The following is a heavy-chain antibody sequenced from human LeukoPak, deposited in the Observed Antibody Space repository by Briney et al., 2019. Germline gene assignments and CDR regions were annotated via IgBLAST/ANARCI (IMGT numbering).Heavy chain of an antibody. D-gene: IGHD3-10*01. CDR2: INPNSGGT. Sequence: ASVKVSCKASGYTFTGYYMHWVRQAPGQGLEWMGWINPNSGGTNYAQKFKGRVTMTRDTSISTAYMELSRLRSDDTAVYYCASSGPRRSHAPNLWFGEIGPRYYFDYWGQGTLVTVSS. CDR1: GYTFTGYY. CDR3: ASSGPRRSHAPNLWFGEIGPRYYFDY. J-gene: IGHJ4*02. V-gene: IGHV1-2*02.